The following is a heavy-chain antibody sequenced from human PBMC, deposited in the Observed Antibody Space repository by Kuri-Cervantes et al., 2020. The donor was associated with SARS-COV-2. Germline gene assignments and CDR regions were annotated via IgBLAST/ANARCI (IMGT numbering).Heavy chain of an antibody. CDR3: ARDSLDCSSTSCYYYYMDV. V-gene: IGHV4-38-2*02. CDR2: IYHSGST. CDR1: GYSISSGYY. Sequence: GSLRLSCAVSGYSISSGYYWGWIREPPGKGLEWIGSIYHSGSTYYNPSLKSRVTISVDTSKNQFSLKLSSVTAADTAVYYCARDSLDCSSTSCYYYYMDVWGKGTTVTVSS. J-gene: IGHJ6*03. D-gene: IGHD2-2*01.